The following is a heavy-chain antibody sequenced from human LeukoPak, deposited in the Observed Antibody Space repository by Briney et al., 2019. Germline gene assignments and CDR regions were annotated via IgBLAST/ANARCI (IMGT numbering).Heavy chain of an antibody. V-gene: IGHV3-30*03. J-gene: IGHJ4*02. CDR3: ARDRLAYAAMETDF. CDR2: IPHARDKQ. Sequence: QDPGKGLACEAPIPHARDKQYYADSVRGRFPISRDNSKDTLHLEMNRPRADDTGVYYCARDRLAYAAMETDFWGLGTLVTVSS. D-gene: IGHD2-2*01.